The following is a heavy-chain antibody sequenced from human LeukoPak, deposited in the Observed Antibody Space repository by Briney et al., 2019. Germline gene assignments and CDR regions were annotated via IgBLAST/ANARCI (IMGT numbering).Heavy chain of an antibody. V-gene: IGHV3-64D*09. D-gene: IGHD4-11*01. CDR2: ISGNGGRT. CDR1: GFTFSNYT. Sequence: GGSLRLSCSASGFTFSNYTMHWVRQAPGKGLEYVSGISGNGGRTYYGDSVKGRLTIPRDNSKNTLYLQMSSLRAEDTAVYYCVKQYSYSNAFDIWGQGTMVTVSS. J-gene: IGHJ3*02. CDR3: VKQYSYSNAFDI.